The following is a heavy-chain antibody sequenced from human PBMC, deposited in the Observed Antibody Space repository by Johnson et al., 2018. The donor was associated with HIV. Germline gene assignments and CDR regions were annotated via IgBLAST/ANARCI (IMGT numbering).Heavy chain of an antibody. CDR2: IWYDGSNK. CDR3: VRHDFFWGIYRHAFDI. J-gene: IGHJ3*02. Sequence: QVQLVESGGGLVKPGGSLRLSCAASGFSFSSYDMHWVRQAPGKGLEWVAVIWYDGSNKYHADSVRGRFTISRDKSNNTLYVQMKSLRAEDTAVYYCVRHDFFWGIYRHAFDIWGQGTMVTVSS. D-gene: IGHD3-16*02. CDR1: GFSFSSYD. V-gene: IGHV3-33*08.